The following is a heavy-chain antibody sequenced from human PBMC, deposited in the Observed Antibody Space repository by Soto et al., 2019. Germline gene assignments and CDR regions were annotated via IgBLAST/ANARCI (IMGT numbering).Heavy chain of an antibody. CDR3: AGGSPFTFGGVIVL. Sequence: QVQLQESGPGLVKPSETLSLTCTVSGGSVTSEDYYWSWIRQPPGKGLEWIGHIYNSGRTNYNASLKSRVTISVDTSNNQLSLNLTSVTAADTARYYCAGGSPFTFGGVIVLWGQGTLVIVSS. D-gene: IGHD3-16*02. CDR1: GGSVTSEDYY. CDR2: IYNSGRT. V-gene: IGHV4-61*08. J-gene: IGHJ4*02.